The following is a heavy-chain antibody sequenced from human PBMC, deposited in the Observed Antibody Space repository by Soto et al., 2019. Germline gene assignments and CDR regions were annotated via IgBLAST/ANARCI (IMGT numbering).Heavy chain of an antibody. V-gene: IGHV1-69*13. CDR2: IIPIFGTA. CDR1: GGTFSSYA. D-gene: IGHD3-10*01. CDR3: ARDSARVRGVIITRGMDY. Sequence: SVKVSCKASGGTFSSYAISWVRQAPGQGLEWMGGIIPIFGTANYAQKFQGRVTITADESTSTAYMELSSLRSEDTAVYYCARDSARVRGVIITRGMDYWGQGTLVTVSS. J-gene: IGHJ4*02.